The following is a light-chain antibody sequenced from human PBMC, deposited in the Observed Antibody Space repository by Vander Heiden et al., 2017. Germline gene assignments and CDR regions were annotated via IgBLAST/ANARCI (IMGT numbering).Light chain of an antibody. V-gene: IGLV8-61*01. Sequence: QTVATQEPSFSVSPGGTVTLTCGLSSASVSTSYHPSWYQQTPGQAPRTLSYSTNIRSSGVPDRFSGSILGNKAALTITGAQADDESDYYCLLYMSGGISVFGTGTKVTVL. CDR1: SASVSTSYH. CDR3: LLYMSGGISV. J-gene: IGLJ1*01. CDR2: STN.